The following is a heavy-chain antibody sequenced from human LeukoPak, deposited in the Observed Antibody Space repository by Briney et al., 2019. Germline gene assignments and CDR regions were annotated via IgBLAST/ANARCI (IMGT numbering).Heavy chain of an antibody. V-gene: IGHV4-34*01. CDR2: INHSGST. Sequence: PSETLSLTCAVYGGSFSGYYWSWIRQPPGKGLEWIGEINHSGSTNYNPSLKSRVTISVDTSKNQFSLKLSSVTAADTAVYYCARGDLYSSSWYPRGYYGMDVWGQGTTVTVSS. CDR1: GGSFSGYY. CDR3: ARGDLYSSSWYPRGYYGMDV. J-gene: IGHJ6*02. D-gene: IGHD6-13*01.